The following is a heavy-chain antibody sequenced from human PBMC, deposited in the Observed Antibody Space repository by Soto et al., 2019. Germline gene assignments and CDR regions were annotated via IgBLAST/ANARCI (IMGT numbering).Heavy chain of an antibody. Sequence: QVHLVESVGVVVQPGRSLSLSCAAAGFPFTTYGIHWVREGPEKALEWVPVISYDGRNRYYADSVKGRFTISRDNSTDTLSLQMDDLRPEDTALYYCGGGHYYFDYRGQGTLVTVA. CDR3: GGGHYYFDY. V-gene: IGHV3-30*03. CDR1: GFPFTTYG. CDR2: ISYDGRNR. D-gene: IGHD3-10*01. J-gene: IGHJ4*02.